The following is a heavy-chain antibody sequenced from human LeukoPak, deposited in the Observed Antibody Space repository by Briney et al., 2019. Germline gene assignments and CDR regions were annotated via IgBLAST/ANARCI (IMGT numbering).Heavy chain of an antibody. CDR1: GFTFINYW. D-gene: IGHD6-6*01. V-gene: IGHV3-7*01. Sequence: PGGSLRLSCSASGFTFINYWMTWVRQAPGKGLEWVANIDQDGSVKYYVDSVKGRFTISRDNAKNSLYLQMNSLRAEDTAVYFCARIGYSSSSLDYWGQGTLVSVSS. CDR3: ARIGYSSSSLDY. CDR2: IDQDGSVK. J-gene: IGHJ4*02.